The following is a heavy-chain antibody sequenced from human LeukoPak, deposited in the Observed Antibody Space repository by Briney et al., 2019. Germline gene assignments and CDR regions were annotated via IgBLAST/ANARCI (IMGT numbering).Heavy chain of an antibody. Sequence: KPSETLSLTCTVSGGSISSYYWGSIRQPPGEGLEWIGTICYSGSTYYNPSLKSRVTISVDTSKNQFSLKLSSVTAADTAVYYCARHLSSPSGLSFYYYMDVWGTGTTVTVSS. V-gene: IGHV4-39*01. J-gene: IGHJ6*03. CDR3: ARHLSSPSGLSFYYYMDV. D-gene: IGHD6-6*01. CDR1: GGSISSYY. CDR2: ICYSGST.